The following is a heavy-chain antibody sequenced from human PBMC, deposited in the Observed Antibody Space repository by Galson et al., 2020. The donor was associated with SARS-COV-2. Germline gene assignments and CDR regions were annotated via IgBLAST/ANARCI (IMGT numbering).Heavy chain of an antibody. D-gene: IGHD6-19*01. Sequence: ASVKVSCKASGYTFSSYYMHWVRQAPGQGLEWMGIINPSGGSTTYAQKFQGRVTMTSDTSTSTVYMELSSLRSDDAAVYYCARGTTVAGTANFDYWGLGTLVTVSS. CDR1: GYTFSSYY. V-gene: IGHV1-46*01. CDR2: INPSGGST. CDR3: ARGTTVAGTANFDY. J-gene: IGHJ4*02.